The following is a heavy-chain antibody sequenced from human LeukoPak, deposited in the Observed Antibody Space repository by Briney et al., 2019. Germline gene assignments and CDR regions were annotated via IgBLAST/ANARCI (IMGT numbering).Heavy chain of an antibody. CDR2: IYPTGTT. Sequence: PETLSLTCTVSGASISSSYWSWIRQPAGKGLEWIGRIYPTGTTNYNPSLRSRVTISVDKSNNQFSLKLNSVTAADTAIYYCARDSPRDNIIYYYYMDVWGKGTTVTVSS. V-gene: IGHV4-4*07. J-gene: IGHJ6*03. CDR3: ARDSPRDNIIYYYYMDV. CDR1: GASISSSY. D-gene: IGHD5-24*01.